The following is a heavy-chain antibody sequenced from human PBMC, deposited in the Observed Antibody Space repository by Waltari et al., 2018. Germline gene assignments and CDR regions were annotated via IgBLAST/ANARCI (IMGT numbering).Heavy chain of an antibody. CDR3: ARGIRYSSGWPGD. D-gene: IGHD6-19*01. J-gene: IGHJ4*02. CDR2: IIPIFGTA. V-gene: IGHV1-69*08. Sequence: QVQLVQSGAEVKKPGSSVKVSCKASGGTFSSYAIRWVRRAPGQGLEWMGRIIPIFGTANYAQKFQGRVTITADKSTSTAYMELSSLRSEDTAVYYCARGIRYSSGWPGDWGQGTLVTVSS. CDR1: GGTFSSYA.